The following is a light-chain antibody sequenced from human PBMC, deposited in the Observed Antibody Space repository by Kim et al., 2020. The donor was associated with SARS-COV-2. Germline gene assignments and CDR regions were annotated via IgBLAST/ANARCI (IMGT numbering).Light chain of an antibody. J-gene: IGLJ2*01. V-gene: IGLV2-23*01. CDR3: CSHAGGGTML. CDR1: SNDIGSYSL. CDR2: EGS. Sequence: QSALTQPASVSGSPGQSITISCTGTSNDIGSYSLVSWYQQYPGEAPKLMIYEGSKRPSGVSPRFSGSKSGNTASLTISGLQAEDEAVYYCCSHAGGGTMLFGGGTQLTVL.